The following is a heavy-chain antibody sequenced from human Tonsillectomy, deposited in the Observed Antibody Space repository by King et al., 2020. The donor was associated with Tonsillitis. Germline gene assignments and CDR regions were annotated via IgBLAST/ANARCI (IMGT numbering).Heavy chain of an antibody. D-gene: IGHD2-2*01. CDR1: GGSISSGSYY. CDR2: IYTSGST. Sequence: QLQESGPGLVKPSQTLSLTCTVSGGSISSGSYYWSWIRQPAGKGLEWIGRIYTSGSTNYNPSLKSRVTMSVDTSKNQFSLQLSSVTAADTAVYYCARDLGGNCTTTSCYWGTFDIWGQGTMVSVSS. V-gene: IGHV4-61*02. J-gene: IGHJ3*02. CDR3: ARDLGGNCTTTSCYWGTFDI.